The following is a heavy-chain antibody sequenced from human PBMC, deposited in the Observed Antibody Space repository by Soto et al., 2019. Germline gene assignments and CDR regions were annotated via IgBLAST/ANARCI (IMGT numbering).Heavy chain of an antibody. CDR3: ARIESIARNWFDP. D-gene: IGHD6-13*01. Sequence: GESLKISCKTSGFGFTNYWISWVRHVPGKGLEWMGNIDPVDSYVNYSPSFQGHVTFSVDTSISTAFLHWSSLQASDSATYFCARIESIARNWFDPWGQGTLVTVSS. CDR2: IDPVDSYV. CDR1: GFGFTNYW. J-gene: IGHJ5*02. V-gene: IGHV5-10-1*01.